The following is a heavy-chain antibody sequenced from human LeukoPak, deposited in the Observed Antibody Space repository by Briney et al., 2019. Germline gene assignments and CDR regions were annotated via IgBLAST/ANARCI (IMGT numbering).Heavy chain of an antibody. Sequence: GGSLRLSCVASAFTIAHTWVDWVRQDPGEGLVWVSSINADGSIRNYAESVKGRFTISRDTAKSTVFLQMNSLRVEDTAVYYCARDLYYYSAGNYVPGLPDYWGQGTLVTVSS. CDR1: AFTIAHTW. D-gene: IGHD3-10*01. CDR2: INADGSIR. J-gene: IGHJ4*02. V-gene: IGHV3-74*01. CDR3: ARDLYYYSAGNYVPGLPDY.